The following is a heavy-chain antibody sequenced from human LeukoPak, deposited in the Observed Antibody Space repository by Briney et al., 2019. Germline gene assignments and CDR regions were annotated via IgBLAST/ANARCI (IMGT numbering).Heavy chain of an antibody. CDR3: ARAAPRYDSSGYYYFWFDP. V-gene: IGHV4-59*01. D-gene: IGHD3-22*01. CDR1: GGSISSYY. Sequence: SETLSLTCTVSGGSISSYYWSWIRQPPGKGLEWIGYIYYSGSTNYNPSLKSRVTISVDTSKNQFSLKLSSVTAADTAVYYCARAAPRYDSSGYYYFWFDPWGQGTLVTVSS. CDR2: IYYSGST. J-gene: IGHJ5*02.